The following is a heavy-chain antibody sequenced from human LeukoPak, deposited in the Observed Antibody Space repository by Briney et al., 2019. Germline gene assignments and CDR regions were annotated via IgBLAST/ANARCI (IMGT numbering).Heavy chain of an antibody. D-gene: IGHD7-27*01. CDR1: GFTFSSYS. V-gene: IGHV3-21*01. J-gene: IGHJ6*02. Sequence: PGRSLRLSCAASGFTFSSYSMNWVRQAPGKGLEWVSSTSSRSSNMYYADSVKGRFTISRDNAKNSMYMQMNSLRVEDTAVYYCARGNWGSVYYYGMDVWGQGTTVTVSS. CDR2: TSSRSSNM. CDR3: ARGNWGSVYYYGMDV.